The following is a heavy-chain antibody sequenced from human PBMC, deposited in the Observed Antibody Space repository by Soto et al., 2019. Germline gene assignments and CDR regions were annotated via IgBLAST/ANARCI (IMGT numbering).Heavy chain of an antibody. CDR1: GYTFISYG. V-gene: IGHV1-18*01. CDR3: ARDTLGASGSYYGMDV. J-gene: IGHJ6*02. D-gene: IGHD1-26*01. CDR2: ISTYNGKT. Sequence: GASVKVSCKASGYTFISYGIAWVRQAPGQGLEWMGWISTYNGKTNYAQKFQDRVTMTTDTSTSTAYMELRSLRSDDTAVYYCARDTLGASGSYYGMDVWGQGTTVTVSS.